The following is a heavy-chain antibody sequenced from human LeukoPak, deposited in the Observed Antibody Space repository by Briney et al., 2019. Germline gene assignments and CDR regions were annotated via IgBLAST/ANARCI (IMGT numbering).Heavy chain of an antibody. J-gene: IGHJ4*02. CDR3: ARDNAPRVVGATLDY. CDR1: GFTFSSYW. V-gene: IGHV3-7*01. Sequence: PGGSLRLSCAASGFTFSSYWMSWVRQAPGKGLEWVANIKQDGSEKYYVDSVKGRFTISRDNAKNSLYLQMNSLRAEDTAVYYCARDNAPRVVGATLDYWGQGTLVTVSS. D-gene: IGHD1-26*01. CDR2: IKQDGSEK.